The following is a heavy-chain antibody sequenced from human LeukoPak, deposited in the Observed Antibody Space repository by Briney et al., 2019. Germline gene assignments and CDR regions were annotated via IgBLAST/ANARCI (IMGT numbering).Heavy chain of an antibody. CDR2: IKQDGSEK. CDR1: GLTFSSYW. D-gene: IGHD3-22*01. V-gene: IGHV3-7*01. CDR3: ARGAPDYYDSSGYDY. J-gene: IGHJ4*02. Sequence: GGSLRLSCAASGLTFSSYWMSWVRQAPGKGLEWVANIKQDGSEKYYVDSVKGRFTISRDNAKNSLYLQMNSLRAEDTAVYYCARGAPDYYDSSGYDYWGQGTLVTVSS.